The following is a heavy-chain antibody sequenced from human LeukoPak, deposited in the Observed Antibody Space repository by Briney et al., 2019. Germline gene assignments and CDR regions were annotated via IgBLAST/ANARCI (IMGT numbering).Heavy chain of an antibody. V-gene: IGHV4-39*07. CDR2: IYYSGST. D-gene: IGHD3-16*02. Sequence: PSETLSLTCTVSGGSISSSSYYWGWIRQPPGKGLEWIGSIYYSGSTYYNPSLKSRVTISVDTSKNQFSLKLSSVTAADTAVYYCARERIGGVIVLNAFDIWGQGTMVTVSS. J-gene: IGHJ3*02. CDR3: ARERIGGVIVLNAFDI. CDR1: GGSISSSSYY.